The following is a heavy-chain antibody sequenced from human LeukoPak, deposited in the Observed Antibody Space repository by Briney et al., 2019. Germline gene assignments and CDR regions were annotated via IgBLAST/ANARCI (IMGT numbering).Heavy chain of an antibody. CDR1: GFTFTSAW. Sequence: SGGSLRLSCGASGFTFTSAWMNWVRQAPGKGLEWVSYISSSSSTIYYADSVKGRFTISRDNAKNSLYLQMNSLRAEDTAVYYCARSVDIDYWGQGTLVTVSS. CDR2: ISSSSSTI. J-gene: IGHJ4*02. D-gene: IGHD5-12*01. V-gene: IGHV3-48*01. CDR3: ARSVDIDY.